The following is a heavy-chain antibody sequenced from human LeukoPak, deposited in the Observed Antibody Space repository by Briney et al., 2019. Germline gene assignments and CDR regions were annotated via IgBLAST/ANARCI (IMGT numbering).Heavy chain of an antibody. V-gene: IGHV3-7*01. D-gene: IGHD5-24*01. CDR3: ARLTFTATTFVY. Sequence: GGSLRLSCAASGLSISNYWMSWVRQAPGKGLEWVANINPDGSDKKHLDSVEGRFTISRDNAENSLYLQMNNLRAEDTAIYYCARLTFTATTFVYWGQGTLVTVSS. CDR2: INPDGSDK. J-gene: IGHJ4*02. CDR1: GLSISNYW.